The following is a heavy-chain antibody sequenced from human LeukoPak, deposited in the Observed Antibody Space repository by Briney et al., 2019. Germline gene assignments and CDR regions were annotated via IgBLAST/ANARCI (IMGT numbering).Heavy chain of an antibody. J-gene: IGHJ3*02. Sequence: SETLSLTCTVSGYSISSGYYWGWIRQPPGKGLEWIGSIYHSGSTYYNPSLKSRVTISVDTSKNQFSLKLSSVTAADTAVYYCARVGRYSGLDIWGQGTMVTVSS. CDR3: ARVGRYSGLDI. V-gene: IGHV4-38-2*02. D-gene: IGHD3-9*01. CDR2: IYHSGST. CDR1: GYSISSGYY.